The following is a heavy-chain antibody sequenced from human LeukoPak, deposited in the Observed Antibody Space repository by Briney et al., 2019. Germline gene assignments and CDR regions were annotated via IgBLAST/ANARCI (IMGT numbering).Heavy chain of an antibody. Sequence: SENVACKAAEGTFSSYAISWVRQAPGKGLEWMGGIIPIFGTANYAQKFQGRVTITADESTSTAYMELSSLRSEDTAVYYCAREVAAAGSLMFDYWGQGTLVTV. V-gene: IGHV1-69*13. CDR2: IIPIFGTA. J-gene: IGHJ4*02. D-gene: IGHD6-13*01. CDR3: AREVAAAGSLMFDY. CDR1: EGTFSSYA.